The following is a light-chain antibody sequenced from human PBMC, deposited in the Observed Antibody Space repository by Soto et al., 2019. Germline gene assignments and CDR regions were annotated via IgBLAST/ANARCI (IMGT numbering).Light chain of an antibody. Sequence: EIVMTQSPATLSVSPGERATLSCRASQSVSTQLAWYQQKPGQAPRLLIYDATSRATGIPARFSGSGYATEFTLTISSLQSEDFAVYYCQQYNYRPPYTFGQGTKVDIK. J-gene: IGKJ2*01. CDR2: DAT. CDR3: QQYNYRPPYT. CDR1: QSVSTQ. V-gene: IGKV3-15*01.